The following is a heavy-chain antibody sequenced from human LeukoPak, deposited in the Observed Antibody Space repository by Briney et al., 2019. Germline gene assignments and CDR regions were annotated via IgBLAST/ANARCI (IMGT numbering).Heavy chain of an antibody. CDR2: IYPSSGVT. CDR1: GYTFTAFY. Sequence: ASVKVSCKASGYTFTAFYLHWVRQAPGQGLEWMGRIYPSSGVTKYAQKFQGRITMTRDTSISTAYMELSGLRSDDTAVYYCGRDSVRSYDLWSAYYLGDKCYPMDVWGQGTTVTVSS. V-gene: IGHV1-2*06. CDR3: GRDSVRSYDLWSAYYLGDKCYPMDV. J-gene: IGHJ6*02. D-gene: IGHD3-3*01.